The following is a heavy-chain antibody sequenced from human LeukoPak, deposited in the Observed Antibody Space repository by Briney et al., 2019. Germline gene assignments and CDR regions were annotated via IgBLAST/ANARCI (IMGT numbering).Heavy chain of an antibody. V-gene: IGHV3-7*01. CDR3: ARLGVRQILDF. Sequence: PGGSLRLSCVASGFTFSSYWMSWVRQTPGKGLEWVANIRQDGNEKYYVDSVKGRFTVSRGNAENSLYLQMNSLRADDTAVYYCARLGVRQILDFWGQGTLVTVSS. CDR2: IRQDGNEK. D-gene: IGHD2-8*01. CDR1: GFTFSSYW. J-gene: IGHJ4*02.